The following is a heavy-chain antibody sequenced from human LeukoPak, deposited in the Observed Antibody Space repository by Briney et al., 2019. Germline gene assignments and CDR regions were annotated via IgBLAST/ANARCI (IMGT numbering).Heavy chain of an antibody. CDR3: AKGTCYEERSGYNGLLDS. V-gene: IGHV3-23*01. CDR1: GFTFSSYA. Sequence: GGSLRLSCAASGFTFSSYAMSWVRQAPGKGLEWVSAISGSGGSTYYADSVKGRFTISRDNSKNTLYLQMNSLRAEDTAVYYCAKGTCYEERSGYNGLLDSWGQGTLVTVSS. CDR2: ISGSGGST. D-gene: IGHD3-22*01. J-gene: IGHJ5*01.